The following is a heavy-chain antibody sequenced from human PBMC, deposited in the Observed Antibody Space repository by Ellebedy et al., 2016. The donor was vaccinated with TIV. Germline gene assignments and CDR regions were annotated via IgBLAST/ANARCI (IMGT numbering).Heavy chain of an antibody. CDR2: IYYSGST. CDR1: GGSISSGGYY. V-gene: IGHV4-61*08. CDR3: ASSDFGELLRSDY. Sequence: SETLSLXCTVSGGSISSGGYYWSWIRQPPGKGLEWIGYIYYSGSTNYNPSLKSRVTISVDTSKNQFSLKLSSVTAADTAVYYCASSDFGELLRSDYWGQGTLVTVSS. D-gene: IGHD3-10*01. J-gene: IGHJ4*02.